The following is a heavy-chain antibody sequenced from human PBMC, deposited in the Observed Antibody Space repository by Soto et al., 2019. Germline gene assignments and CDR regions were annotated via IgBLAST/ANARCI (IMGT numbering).Heavy chain of an antibody. Sequence: GGSLRLSCVASGLTFGGRAMTWVRQAPGEGLQWVSTITDTGGDAKYADSVRGRFVISRDNSKKTLYLQMTSLTAEDSAMYYCARGSTDSYPGSRIFDFWGRGTLVTVSS. J-gene: IGHJ4*02. CDR3: ARGSTDSYPGSRIFDF. V-gene: IGHV3-23*01. D-gene: IGHD3-10*01. CDR1: GLTFGGRA. CDR2: ITDTGGDA.